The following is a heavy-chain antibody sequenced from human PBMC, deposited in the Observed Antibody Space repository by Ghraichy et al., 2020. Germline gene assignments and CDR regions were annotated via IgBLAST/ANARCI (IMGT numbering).Heavy chain of an antibody. CDR1: GFTFSSYW. D-gene: IGHD3-3*01. J-gene: IGHJ6*02. V-gene: IGHV3-7*03. CDR2: IKQDGSEK. CDR3: ARVGVLRFLEWLNYGMDV. Sequence: GGSLRLSCAASGFTFSSYWMSWVRQAPGKGLEWVANIKQDGSEKYYVDSVKGRFTISRDNAKNSLYLQMNSLRAEDTGVYYCARVGVLRFLEWLNYGMDVWGQGTTVTVSS.